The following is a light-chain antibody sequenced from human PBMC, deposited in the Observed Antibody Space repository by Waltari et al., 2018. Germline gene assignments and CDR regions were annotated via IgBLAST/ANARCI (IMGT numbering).Light chain of an antibody. Sequence: SEAPRQRVTISCSGSSSNIGNNAVNWYQQLPGKAPKLLIYYDDLLPSGVSDRFSGSKSGTSASLAISGLQSDDEADYYCAAWDDSLNGVVFCGGTKLTVL. CDR3: AAWDDSLNGVV. CDR1: SSNIGNNA. CDR2: YDD. V-gene: IGLV1-36*01. J-gene: IGLJ2*01.